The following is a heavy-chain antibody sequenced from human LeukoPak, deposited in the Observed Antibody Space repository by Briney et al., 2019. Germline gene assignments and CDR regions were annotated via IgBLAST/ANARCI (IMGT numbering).Heavy chain of an antibody. D-gene: IGHD4-17*01. CDR3: ARGGGDYGDYGKFDP. V-gene: IGHV4-38-2*02. CDR2: IYHSGST. CDR1: GYSISSGYY. J-gene: IGHJ5*02. Sequence: SETLSLTCTVSGYSISSGYYWGWIRQPPGEGLEWIGSIYHSGSTYYNPSLKSRVTISVDTSKNQFSLKLSSVTAADTAVYYCARGGGDYGDYGKFDPWGQGTLVTVSS.